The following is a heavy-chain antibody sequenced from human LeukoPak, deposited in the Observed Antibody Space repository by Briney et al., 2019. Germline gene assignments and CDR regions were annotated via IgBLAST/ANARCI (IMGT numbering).Heavy chain of an antibody. D-gene: IGHD3-10*01. CDR1: GGSISSGGYY. J-gene: IGHJ4*02. Sequence: PSETLSLTCTVSGGSISSGGYYSSWIRQHPGKGLEWIGYIYYSGSTYYNPSLKSRVTISVDTSKNQFSLKLSSVTAADTAVYYCAREGSRSFDYWGQGTLVTVSS. CDR3: AREGSRSFDY. V-gene: IGHV4-31*03. CDR2: IYYSGST.